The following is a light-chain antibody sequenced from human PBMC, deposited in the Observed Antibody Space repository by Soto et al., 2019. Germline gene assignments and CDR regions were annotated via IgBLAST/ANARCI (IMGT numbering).Light chain of an antibody. CDR3: QQRSSWPPIFS. J-gene: IGKJ3*01. Sequence: EIVLTQSPAILSLSPGERATLSCRASQSVGTYLAWYQQKPGQAPRLVIYDASKRATGIPARFSAWGSGTDFTLSISSLEPEDSAVYYCQQRSSWPPIFSFGPGTKVDIK. V-gene: IGKV3-11*01. CDR1: QSVGTY. CDR2: DAS.